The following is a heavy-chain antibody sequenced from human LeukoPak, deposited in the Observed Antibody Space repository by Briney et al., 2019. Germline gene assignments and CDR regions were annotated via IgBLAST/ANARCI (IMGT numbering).Heavy chain of an antibody. CDR1: GYTFTGYY. J-gene: IGHJ4*02. V-gene: IGHV1-2*02. CDR3: ARETWQLVRTDFDC. D-gene: IGHD6-6*01. Sequence: ASVKVSSKASGYTFTGYYMHWVRQAPGQGLEWMGWINPNSGGTNYAQKFQGRVTMTRDTSISTAYMELSRLRSDDTAVYYCARETWQLVRTDFDCWGQGTLVTVSS. CDR2: INPNSGGT.